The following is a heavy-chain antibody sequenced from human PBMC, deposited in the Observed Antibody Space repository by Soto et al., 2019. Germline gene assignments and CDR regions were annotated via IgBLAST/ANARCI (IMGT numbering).Heavy chain of an antibody. CDR1: GFTFSSYA. D-gene: IGHD2-2*01. CDR3: AFSRPRLLSSFNWFEP. V-gene: IGHV3-23*01. J-gene: IGHJ5*02. CDR2: ISGSGGST. Sequence: GSLRLSCAASGFTFSSYAMSWGRQAPGKGLEWVSAISGSGGSTYYADSVKGRFTISRDNSKNTLYLQMNSLRAEDTAVYYCAFSRPRLLSSFNWFEPWGQGPLVTVPS.